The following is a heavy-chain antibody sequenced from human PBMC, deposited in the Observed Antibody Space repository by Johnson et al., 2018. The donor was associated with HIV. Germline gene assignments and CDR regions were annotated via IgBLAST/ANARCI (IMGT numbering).Heavy chain of an antibody. D-gene: IGHD6-19*01. V-gene: IGHV3-11*04. CDR3: ARGQWLVPSAFDI. Sequence: QVQLVESGGGLVKPGGSLRLSCAASGFTFGDYYMSWIRQAPGKGLEWVSYISSSGRTISYVDFVKGLFTISRENTNNSLYLQMNSVTDDDTAFYYCARGQWLVPSAFDIWGQGTMVTVSS. CDR1: GFTFGDYY. CDR2: ISSSGRTI. J-gene: IGHJ3*02.